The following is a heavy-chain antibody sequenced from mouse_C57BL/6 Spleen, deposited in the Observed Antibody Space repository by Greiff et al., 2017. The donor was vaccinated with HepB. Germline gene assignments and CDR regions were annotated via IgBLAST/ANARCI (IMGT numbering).Heavy chain of an antibody. V-gene: IGHV5-17*01. CDR3: ARRFDYYGSSYRYFYV. D-gene: IGHD1-1*01. CDR2: ISSGSSTI. Sequence: EVMLVESGGGLVKPGGSLKLSCAASGFTFSDYGMHWVRQAPEKGLEWVAYISSGSSTIYYADTVKGRFTISRDNAKNTLFLQMTSLMSEDTAMYYCARRFDYYGSSYRYFYVWGTGTTVTVSS. J-gene: IGHJ1*03. CDR1: GFTFSDYG.